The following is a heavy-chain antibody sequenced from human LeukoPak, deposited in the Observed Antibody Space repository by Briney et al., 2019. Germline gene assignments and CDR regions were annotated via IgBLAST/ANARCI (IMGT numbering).Heavy chain of an antibody. J-gene: IGHJ4*02. Sequence: GGSLRLSCAASGFLFGSHAMNWVRQAPGKGLEWVSGISGSGGSTYYADSVKGRFTISRGNSKNTLFLQMNSLRPEDTAVYFCARDPGGYFDYWGQGTLDTVSS. V-gene: IGHV3-23*01. CDR1: GFLFGSHA. D-gene: IGHD3-10*01. CDR2: ISGSGGST. CDR3: ARDPGGYFDY.